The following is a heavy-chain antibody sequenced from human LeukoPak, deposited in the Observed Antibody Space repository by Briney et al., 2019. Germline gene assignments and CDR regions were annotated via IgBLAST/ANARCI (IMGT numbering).Heavy chain of an antibody. CDR2: IIPIFGTA. Sequence: SVKVSCKASGGTFSSYAISWVRQPPGQGLEWMGGIIPIFGTANYAQKFQGRVTSTADKSTSTAYMELSSLRSEDTAVYYCASPRAGSYYYFDYWGQGTLVTVSS. J-gene: IGHJ4*02. V-gene: IGHV1-69*06. CDR3: ASPRAGSYYYFDY. D-gene: IGHD3-10*01. CDR1: GGTFSSYA.